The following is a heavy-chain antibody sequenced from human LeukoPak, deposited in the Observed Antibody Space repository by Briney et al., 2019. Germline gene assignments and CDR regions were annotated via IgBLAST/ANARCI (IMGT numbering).Heavy chain of an antibody. J-gene: IGHJ3*02. CDR2: ISAYNGNT. CDR3: ARDLMATITSWLGAFDI. V-gene: IGHV1-18*01. CDR1: GYTFTSYG. Sequence: GASVTVSCKASGYTFTSYGISWVRQAPRQGLEWMGWISAYNGNTNYAQKLQGRVTMTTDTSTSTAYMELRSLRSDDTAVYYCARDLMATITSWLGAFDIWGQGTMVTVSS. D-gene: IGHD5-12*01.